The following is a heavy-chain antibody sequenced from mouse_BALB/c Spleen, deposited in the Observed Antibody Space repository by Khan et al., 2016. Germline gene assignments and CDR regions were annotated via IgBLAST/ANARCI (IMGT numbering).Heavy chain of an antibody. V-gene: IGHV1S136*01. Sequence: VQLQQSGPELVKPGASVKMSCKASGYTFTSDVVHWVRQKPGQGLDWNGDVKPDNGVTRYNERFRGKATLTSDKSPNTAEMERSSLTSEYSAVYYGARRDGYCWYFDVWGAGTTVTVSS. CDR3: ARRDGYCWYFDV. J-gene: IGHJ1*01. D-gene: IGHD2-3*01. CDR2: VKPDNGVT. CDR1: GYTFTSDV.